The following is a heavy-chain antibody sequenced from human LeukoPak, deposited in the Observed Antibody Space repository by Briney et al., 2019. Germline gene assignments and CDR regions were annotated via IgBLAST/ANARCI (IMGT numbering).Heavy chain of an antibody. CDR1: GFTFSSYA. CDR2: ISSSGDNT. V-gene: IGHV3-64D*06. CDR3: VKRGSGWYYFDC. J-gene: IGHJ4*02. Sequence: PGGSLRLSCSASGFTFSSYAMHWVRQAPGKGLEYVSAISSSGDNTYYADSVKGRFTISRDNSKNTLYLQMSSLRAEDTAVYYCVKRGSGWYYFDCWSQGTLVTVSS. D-gene: IGHD6-19*01.